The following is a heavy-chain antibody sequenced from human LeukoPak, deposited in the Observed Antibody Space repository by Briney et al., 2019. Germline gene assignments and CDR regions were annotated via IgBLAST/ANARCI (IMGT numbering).Heavy chain of an antibody. CDR3: ARDRTAYQPLQYYSDY. Sequence: GGSLRLSCAASGFTFSSYGMHWVRQAPGKGLEWVAVIWYDGSNKYYADSVKGRFTISRDNSKNTLYLQMNSLRAEDTAVYYCARDRTAYQPLQYYSDYWGQGTLVTVSS. CDR1: GFTFSSYG. CDR2: IWYDGSNK. J-gene: IGHJ4*02. V-gene: IGHV3-33*01. D-gene: IGHD2-2*01.